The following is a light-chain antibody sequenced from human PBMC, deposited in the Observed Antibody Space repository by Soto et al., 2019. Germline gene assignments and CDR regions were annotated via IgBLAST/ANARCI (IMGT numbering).Light chain of an antibody. CDR1: QSISSW. CDR3: KQSSAFPLT. CDR2: DAS. V-gene: IGKV1-5*01. J-gene: IGKJ4*01. Sequence: DIQMTQSPSTLSASGGDRVTITCRASQSISSWLAWYQQKPGKAPKLLIYDASRLESGVPSRFSGSGSGTDFTLTISSPQPEDFATYFCKQSSAFPLTFGGGTKVDIK.